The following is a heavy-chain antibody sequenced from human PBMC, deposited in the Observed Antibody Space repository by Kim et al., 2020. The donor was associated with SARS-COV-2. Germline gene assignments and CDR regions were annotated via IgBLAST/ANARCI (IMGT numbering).Heavy chain of an antibody. CDR3: ARENFMDV. V-gene: IGHV3-7*01. Sequence: GSEKYYVDSVKGRFTISRDNAKNSLYLQMNSLRAEDTAVYYCARENFMDVWGQGTTVTVSS. J-gene: IGHJ6*02. CDR2: GSEK.